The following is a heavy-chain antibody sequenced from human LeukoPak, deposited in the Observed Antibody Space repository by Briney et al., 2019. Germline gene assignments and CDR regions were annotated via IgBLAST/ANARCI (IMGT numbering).Heavy chain of an antibody. CDR1: GGPITSHF. CDR2: FYHAGNS. D-gene: IGHD7-27*01. J-gene: IGHJ4*02. V-gene: IGHV4-59*08. Sequence: SETLSLTCTVSGGPITSHFWSWIRQPPGEGLEWIGNFYHAGNSNLNPSLKSRVTMSIDTSKNQFSLKLSSVTAADTAVYYCASGTDWGYFDYWGQGTLVTVSS. CDR3: ASGTDWGYFDY.